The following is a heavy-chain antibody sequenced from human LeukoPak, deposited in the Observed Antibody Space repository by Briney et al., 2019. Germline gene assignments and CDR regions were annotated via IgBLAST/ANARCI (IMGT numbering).Heavy chain of an antibody. CDR2: VSPTDGST. CDR3: AVSVQAAAIPAFDY. CDR1: GSIFAGHF. Sequence: GASVKVSCKASGSIFAGHFRHWMRQAPGQGLEWMGRVSPTDGSTRYAQNFQGRVTMTRDPPISTAYMELSELGSDDTAVYYCAVSVQAAAIPAFDYWGQGALVIVSS. D-gene: IGHD6-25*01. V-gene: IGHV1-2*06. J-gene: IGHJ4*02.